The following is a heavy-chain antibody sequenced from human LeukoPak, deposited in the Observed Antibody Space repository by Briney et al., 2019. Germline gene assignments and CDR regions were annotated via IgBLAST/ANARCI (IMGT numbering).Heavy chain of an antibody. CDR2: IRYDGSNK. Sequence: GGSLRLSCAASGFTFSSYGMHWVRQAPGKGLEWVAFIRYDGSNKYYADSVKSRFTISRDNSKNTLYLQMNSLRAEDTAVYYCAKDITSADYYGSGSLDYWGQGTLVTVSS. V-gene: IGHV3-30*02. CDR3: AKDITSADYYGSGSLDY. CDR1: GFTFSSYG. D-gene: IGHD3-10*01. J-gene: IGHJ4*02.